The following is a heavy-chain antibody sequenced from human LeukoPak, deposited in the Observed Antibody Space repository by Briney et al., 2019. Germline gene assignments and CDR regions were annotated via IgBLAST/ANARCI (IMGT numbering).Heavy chain of an antibody. Sequence: GESLKISCQGSGSSFTSYWIGWVRQLPGKGLEWMGIIYPGDSDTRYSPSFQGQVTISADKSISTAYLQWSSLKASDTAMYYCARSLLKGGGYFDYWGQGTLVTVSS. V-gene: IGHV5-51*01. CDR2: IYPGDSDT. CDR3: ARSLLKGGGYFDY. J-gene: IGHJ4*02. D-gene: IGHD2-15*01. CDR1: GSSFTSYW.